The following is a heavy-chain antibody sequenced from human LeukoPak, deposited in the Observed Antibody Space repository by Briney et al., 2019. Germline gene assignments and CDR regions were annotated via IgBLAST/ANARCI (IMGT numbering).Heavy chain of an antibody. CDR1: GFTFSSYE. Sequence: GGSLRLSCAASGFTFSSYEMNWVRRAPGKGLEWVSYISSSGSTIYYADSVKGRFTISRDNAKNSLYLQMNSLRAEDTAVYYCARDFDGGSYRLDYWGQGTLVTVSS. D-gene: IGHD1-26*01. CDR2: ISSSGSTI. V-gene: IGHV3-48*03. J-gene: IGHJ4*02. CDR3: ARDFDGGSYRLDY.